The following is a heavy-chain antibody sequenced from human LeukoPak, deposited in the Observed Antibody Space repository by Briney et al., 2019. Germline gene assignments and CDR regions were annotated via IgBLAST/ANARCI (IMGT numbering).Heavy chain of an antibody. CDR2: IYTSGST. D-gene: IGHD1-1*01. Sequence: PSETLSLTCTVSGGSISSGSYYWSWIRQPAGKGLEWIGRIYTSGSTNYNPSLKSRVTISVDTSKNQFSLKLSSVTAADTAVYYCARVGIKAGYYYWGQGTLVTVSS. V-gene: IGHV4-61*02. J-gene: IGHJ4*02. CDR3: ARVGIKAGYYY. CDR1: GGSISSGSYY.